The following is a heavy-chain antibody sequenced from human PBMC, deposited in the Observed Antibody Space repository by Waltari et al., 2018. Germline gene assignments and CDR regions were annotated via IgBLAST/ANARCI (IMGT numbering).Heavy chain of an antibody. V-gene: IGHV4-39*01. J-gene: IGHJ4*02. CDR1: GGSISSSSYY. CDR2: IYYSGST. CDR3: ARQYYDSSSHLY. Sequence: QLQLQESGPGLVKPSETLSLTCTVSGGSISSSSYYWGWIRQPPGKGLEWIGSIYYSGSTYYNPSLKSRVTISVDTSKNQFSLKLSSVTAADTAVYYCARQYYDSSSHLYWGQGTLVTVSS. D-gene: IGHD3-22*01.